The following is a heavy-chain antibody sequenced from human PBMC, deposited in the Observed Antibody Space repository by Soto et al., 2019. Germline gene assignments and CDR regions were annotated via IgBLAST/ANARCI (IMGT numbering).Heavy chain of an antibody. D-gene: IGHD2-15*01. CDR1: GFTFSSYS. J-gene: IGHJ3*02. Sequence: GGSLRLSCAASGFTFSSYSMNWVRQAPGKGLEWVSSISSSSSYIYYADSVKGRFTISRDNAKNSLYLQMNSLRAEDTAVYYCARRVHCSGGSCYSAPDAFDIWGQGTMVTVSS. CDR3: ARRVHCSGGSCYSAPDAFDI. V-gene: IGHV3-21*01. CDR2: ISSSSSYI.